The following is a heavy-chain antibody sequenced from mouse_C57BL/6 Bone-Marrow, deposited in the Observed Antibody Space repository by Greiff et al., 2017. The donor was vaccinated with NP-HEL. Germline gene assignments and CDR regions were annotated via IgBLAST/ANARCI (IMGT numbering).Heavy chain of an antibody. CDR3: AYYGHWYFDV. V-gene: IGHV1-54*01. J-gene: IGHJ1*03. Sequence: QVQLQQSGAELVRPGTSVKVSCKASGYSFTNYLIEWVKQRPGQGLEWIGVINPGSGGTNYTEKFKAKATLTADKSSSTAYMQLSSLTSEDSAVYFCAYYGHWYFDVGGTGTTVTVSS. D-gene: IGHD1-1*01. CDR2: INPGSGGT. CDR1: GYSFTNYL.